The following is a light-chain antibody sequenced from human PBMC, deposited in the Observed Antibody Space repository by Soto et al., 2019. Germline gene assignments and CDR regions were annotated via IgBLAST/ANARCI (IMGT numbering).Light chain of an antibody. CDR1: QSISSW. Sequence: DIQMTQSPSTLSASVGARVTITCRASQSISSWLAWYQQKPGKAPKLLIYAASSLQSGVPSRFSGSGSGTEFTLTISSLQPEDFATYYCQQNARVPPWTFGQGTKVDIK. V-gene: IGKV1-5*01. CDR3: QQNARVPPWT. J-gene: IGKJ1*01. CDR2: AAS.